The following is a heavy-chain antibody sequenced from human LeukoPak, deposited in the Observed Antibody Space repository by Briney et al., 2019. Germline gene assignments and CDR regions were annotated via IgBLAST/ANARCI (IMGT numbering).Heavy chain of an antibody. D-gene: IGHD3-10*01. Sequence: PSETLSLTCSVSGGSISSYYWSWIRQPPGKGLEWIGYIYYSGSTNYNPSLKSRVTISVDTSKNQFSLKLSSVTAADTAVYYCARLYYYGSGSREDYWGQGTLVTVSS. CDR3: ARLYYYGSGSREDY. CDR2: IYYSGST. CDR1: GGSISSYY. V-gene: IGHV4-59*08. J-gene: IGHJ4*02.